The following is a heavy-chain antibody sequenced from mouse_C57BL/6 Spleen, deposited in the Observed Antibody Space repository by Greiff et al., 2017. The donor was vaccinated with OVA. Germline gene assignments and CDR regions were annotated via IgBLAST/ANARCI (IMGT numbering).Heavy chain of an antibody. V-gene: IGHV5-4*01. J-gene: IGHJ4*01. CDR3: ARDGSSGYEAMDY. D-gene: IGHD3-2*02. Sequence: EVQVVESGGGLVKPGGSLKLSCAASGFTFSSYAMSWVRQTPEKRLEWVATISDGGSYTYYPDNVKGRFTISRDNAKNNLYLQMSHLKSEDTAMYYCARDGSSGYEAMDYWGQGTSVTVSS. CDR2: ISDGGSYT. CDR1: GFTFSSYA.